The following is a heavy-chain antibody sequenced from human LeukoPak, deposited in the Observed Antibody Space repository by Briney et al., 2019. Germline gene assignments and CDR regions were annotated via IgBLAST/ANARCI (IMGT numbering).Heavy chain of an antibody. CDR2: ISSSDSTI. CDR1: GFTFSSYE. V-gene: IGHV3-48*03. Sequence: GGSLRLSCAASGFTFSSYEMHWVRQAPGKGLEWVSYISSSDSTIYYADSVKGRFTISRDNAKNSLYLQMNSLRAEDTAVYYCAREEAAAGTIFAFDIWGQGTMVTVSS. J-gene: IGHJ3*02. CDR3: AREEAAAGTIFAFDI. D-gene: IGHD6-13*01.